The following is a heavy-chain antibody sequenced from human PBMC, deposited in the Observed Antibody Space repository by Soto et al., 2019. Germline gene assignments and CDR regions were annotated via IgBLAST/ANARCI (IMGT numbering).Heavy chain of an antibody. CDR2: ISSSSSTI. D-gene: IGHD6-19*01. Sequence: GGSLRLSCAASGFTFSSYSMNWVRQAPGKGLEWVSYISSSSSTIYYADSVKGRFTISRDNAKNSLYLQMNSLRAEDTAVYYCAILWPYSSGSYFDYWGQGTLVTVSS. CDR3: AILWPYSSGSYFDY. CDR1: GFTFSSYS. V-gene: IGHV3-48*01. J-gene: IGHJ4*02.